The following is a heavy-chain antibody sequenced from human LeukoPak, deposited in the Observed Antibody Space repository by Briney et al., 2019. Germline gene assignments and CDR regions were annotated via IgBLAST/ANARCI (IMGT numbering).Heavy chain of an antibody. J-gene: IGHJ4*02. CDR2: IKQDGTEK. D-gene: IGHD3-10*01. V-gene: IGHV3-7*01. CDR3: ASAPPYGSGSSNYFDY. Sequence: GGSLRLSCAASGFTFSSYWMTWVRQAPGKGLEWVANIKQDGTEKYHVDSLKGRFTISRDNAKNSLFLQMNSLRAEDTAVYYCASAPPYGSGSSNYFDYWGQGTLVTVSS. CDR1: GFTFSSYW.